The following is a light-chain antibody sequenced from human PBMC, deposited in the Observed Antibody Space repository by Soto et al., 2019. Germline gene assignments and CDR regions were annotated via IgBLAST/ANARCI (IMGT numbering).Light chain of an antibody. Sequence: EIVLTQSPATLSLSPGERATLSCRASQSVSNYLAWYQQKPGQAPRLLIYDASSRATGIPDRFSGSGSGTDFPLIISRLEPEDFAVYHCQQYGNSAYTFGQGTKLEIK. CDR3: QQYGNSAYT. CDR1: QSVSNY. J-gene: IGKJ2*01. CDR2: DAS. V-gene: IGKV3-20*01.